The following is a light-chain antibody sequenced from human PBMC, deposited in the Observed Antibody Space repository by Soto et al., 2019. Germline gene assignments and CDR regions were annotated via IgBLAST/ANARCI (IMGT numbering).Light chain of an antibody. CDR2: DVT. CDR1: SSDVGGYNY. Sequence: QSVLTQPASVSGSPGQSITISCTGTSSDVGGYNYVSWYQQHPVKAPKLMIYDVTNRPSGVSNSFSGAKSGNTASLTISGLQAADYADYYCSSYTSSSTPLVFGGGAQLTV. V-gene: IGLV2-14*01. CDR3: SSYTSSSTPLV. J-gene: IGLJ3*02.